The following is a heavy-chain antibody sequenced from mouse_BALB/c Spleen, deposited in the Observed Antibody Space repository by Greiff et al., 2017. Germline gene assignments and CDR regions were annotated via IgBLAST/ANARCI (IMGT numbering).Heavy chain of an antibody. D-gene: IGHD2-3*01. V-gene: IGHV1-69*02. J-gene: IGHJ4*01. CDR2: IYPSDSYT. CDR3: ARWLLIYAMDY. CDR1: GYTFTSYW. Sequence: VQLQQPGAELVRPGASVKLSCKASGYTFTSYWINWVKQRPGQGLEWIGNIYPSDSYTNYNQKFKDKATLTVDKSSSTAYMQLSSPTSEDSAVYYCARWLLIYAMDYWGQGTSVTVSS.